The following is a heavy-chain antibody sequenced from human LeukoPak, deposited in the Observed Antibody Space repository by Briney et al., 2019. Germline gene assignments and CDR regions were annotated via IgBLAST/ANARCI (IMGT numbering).Heavy chain of an antibody. CDR3: ARDDDRLGVTSPYW. V-gene: IGHV3-30-3*01. J-gene: IGHJ4*02. CDR2: ISYDGNTK. Sequence: GRSLRLSCAASGFTFSTYAMLWVRQAPGKGLEWVAVISYDGNTKFYADSVKGRFTISRDNSKNTLYLQMNSLGPGDTAVYYCARDDDRLGVTSPYWWGQGTLVTVSS. CDR1: GFTFSTYA. D-gene: IGHD4-17*01.